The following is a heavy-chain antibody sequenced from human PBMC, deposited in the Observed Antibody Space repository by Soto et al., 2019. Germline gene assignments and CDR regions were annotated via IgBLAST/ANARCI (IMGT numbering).Heavy chain of an antibody. V-gene: IGHV1-8*01. J-gene: IGHJ3*02. Sequence: ASVKVSCKASGYTFTIYDINWVRQATGQGLEWMGWMNPNSGNTGYAQKFQGRVTMTRNTSISTAYMELSSLRSEDTAVYYCASSLGAGLDAFDIWGQGTMVTVSS. CDR1: GYTFTIYD. D-gene: IGHD3-16*01. CDR3: ASSLGAGLDAFDI. CDR2: MNPNSGNT.